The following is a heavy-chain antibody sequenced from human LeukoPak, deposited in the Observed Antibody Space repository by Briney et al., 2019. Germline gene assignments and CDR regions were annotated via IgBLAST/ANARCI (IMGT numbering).Heavy chain of an antibody. Sequence: GGSLRLSCAASGFTVSSNYMNWVRQAPGKGLEWVSVIYSGGSTNYADSVKGRFSISRDNSKYTLYLQMNSLRAEDTAVYYCIYGYTLDFWGQGTLVTVSS. CDR3: IYGYTLDF. V-gene: IGHV3-53*01. D-gene: IGHD5-18*01. CDR1: GFTVSSNY. J-gene: IGHJ4*02. CDR2: IYSGGST.